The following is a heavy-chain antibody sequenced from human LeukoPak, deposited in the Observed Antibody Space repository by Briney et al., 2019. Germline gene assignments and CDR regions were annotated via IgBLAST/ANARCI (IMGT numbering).Heavy chain of an antibody. CDR3: ARAGGSGSYSSYYYYGMDV. CDR1: GFSFSNYA. J-gene: IGHJ6*02. D-gene: IGHD3-10*01. Sequence: GGSLRLSCAASGFSFSNYAMNWVRQAPGKGLEWVSSISSSSTYIYYAYSVKGRFTISRDNAKNSLYLQMNSLRAEDTAVYFCARAGGSGSYSSYYYYGMDVWGQGTTVTVSS. V-gene: IGHV3-21*01. CDR2: ISSSSTYI.